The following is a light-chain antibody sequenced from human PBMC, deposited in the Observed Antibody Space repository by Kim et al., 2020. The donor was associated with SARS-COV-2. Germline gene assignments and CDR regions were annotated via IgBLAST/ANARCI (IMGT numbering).Light chain of an antibody. CDR3: QQRSNWPPIT. Sequence: SPGERATLSCRASQSISSFLAWYQLKPGQAPRLLIYDASNRATGIPARFSGSGSGTDFTLTISSLEPEDFAVYYCQQRSNWPPITFGQGTRLEIK. CDR2: DAS. J-gene: IGKJ5*01. CDR1: QSISSF. V-gene: IGKV3-11*01.